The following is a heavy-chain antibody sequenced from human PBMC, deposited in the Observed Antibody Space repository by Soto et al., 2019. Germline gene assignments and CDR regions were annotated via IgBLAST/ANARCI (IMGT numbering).Heavy chain of an antibody. Sequence: SETLSLTCTVSGESISSGDHYWSWVRQSPGEGLEWIGFIYYSGNTYYNPSLKSRVSMSVDTSNNQFSLKLNSVTAADTAVYYCARDAGYCNSVSCYPYNMAVWGQGTTVTV. CDR2: IYYSGNT. D-gene: IGHD2-15*01. CDR1: GESISSGDHY. CDR3: ARDAGYCNSVSCYPYNMAV. J-gene: IGHJ6*02. V-gene: IGHV4-30-4*01.